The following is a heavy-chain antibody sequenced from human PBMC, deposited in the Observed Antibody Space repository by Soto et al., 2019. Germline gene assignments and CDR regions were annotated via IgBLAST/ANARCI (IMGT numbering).Heavy chain of an antibody. Sequence: XESLRLSCAASGFTFSSYAMHWARQAPGKGLEWVAVISYDGSNKYYADSVKGRFTISRDNSKNTLYLQMNSLRAEDTAVYYCARSPSGDGGDYWSQGTLVTVSS. CDR3: ARSPSGDGGDY. CDR1: GFTFSSYA. V-gene: IGHV3-30-3*01. J-gene: IGHJ4*02. CDR2: ISYDGSNK. D-gene: IGHD7-27*01.